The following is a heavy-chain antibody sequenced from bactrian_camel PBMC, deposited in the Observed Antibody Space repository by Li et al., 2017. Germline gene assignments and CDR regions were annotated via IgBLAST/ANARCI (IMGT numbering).Heavy chain of an antibody. CDR3: AIGSYCSGASCPL. V-gene: IGHV3S40*01. D-gene: IGHD2*01. CDR2: ISSNDSRK. J-gene: IGHJ4*01. Sequence: VQLVESGGGLVQPGGSLRLSCAATGFTGSPFSDFSMSWIRQAPGKGLEWVSSISSNDSRKWYVDSVRGRFTISRDNAKATVYLQMNSLKTDDTAVYYSAIGSYCSGASCPLRGQGTQVTVS. CDR1: GFTGSPFSDFS.